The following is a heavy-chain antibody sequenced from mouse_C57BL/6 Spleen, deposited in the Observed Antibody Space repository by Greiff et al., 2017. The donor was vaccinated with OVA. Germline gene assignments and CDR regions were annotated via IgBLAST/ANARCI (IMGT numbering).Heavy chain of an antibody. J-gene: IGHJ1*03. Sequence: QVQLQQSGTELVKPGASVKLSCKASGYTFTSYWMHWVKQRPGQGLEWIGNINPSNGGTNYNEKFKSKATLTVDKSSSTAYMQLSSLTSEDSAVYYCARPITTGRYFDVWGTGTTVTVSS. CDR3: ARPITTGRYFDV. V-gene: IGHV1-53*01. CDR2: INPSNGGT. CDR1: GYTFTSYW. D-gene: IGHD1-2*01.